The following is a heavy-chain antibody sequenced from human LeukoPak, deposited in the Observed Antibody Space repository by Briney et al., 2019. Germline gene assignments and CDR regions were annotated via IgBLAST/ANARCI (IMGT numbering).Heavy chain of an antibody. Sequence: GGPLRLSCAASGFTFSSYAMSWVRQAPGKGLEWVSAISGIGGSTYYADSVKGRFTISRDNSKNALYLQMNSLRAEDTAVYYCARGDYGDYVSGVDYWGQGTLVTVSS. CDR1: GFTFSSYA. V-gene: IGHV3-23*01. J-gene: IGHJ4*02. CDR2: ISGIGGST. D-gene: IGHD4-17*01. CDR3: ARGDYGDYVSGVDY.